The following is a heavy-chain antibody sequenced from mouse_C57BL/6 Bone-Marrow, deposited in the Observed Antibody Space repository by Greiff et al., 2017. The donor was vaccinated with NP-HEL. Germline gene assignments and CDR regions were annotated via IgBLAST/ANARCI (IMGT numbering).Heavy chain of an antibody. Sequence: QVTLKVSGPGILQPSQTLSLTCSFSGFSLSTFGMGVGWIRQPSGMGLEWLAHIWWDDDKYYNPALKSRLTISKDTSKNQVFLKIANVDTADTATYYCARSLHYYGSSYWYFDVWGTGTTVTVSS. D-gene: IGHD1-1*01. J-gene: IGHJ1*03. CDR1: GFSLSTFGMG. CDR3: ARSLHYYGSSYWYFDV. CDR2: IWWDDDK. V-gene: IGHV8-8*01.